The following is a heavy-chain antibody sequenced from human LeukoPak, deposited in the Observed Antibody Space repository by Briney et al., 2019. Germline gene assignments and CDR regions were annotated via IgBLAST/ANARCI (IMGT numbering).Heavy chain of an antibody. CDR2: IHLSLGT. Sequence: SETLSLTCIVSNYSISSGYYWGWFLQPPGEGLEWIASIHLSLGTAYNPSLKSRVTISVDRSKNQFSLKLSSVTAADTAVYYCARDTENWGIAFDIWGQGTMVTVSS. CDR1: NYSISSGYY. CDR3: ARDTENWGIAFDI. J-gene: IGHJ3*02. V-gene: IGHV4-38-2*02. D-gene: IGHD7-27*01.